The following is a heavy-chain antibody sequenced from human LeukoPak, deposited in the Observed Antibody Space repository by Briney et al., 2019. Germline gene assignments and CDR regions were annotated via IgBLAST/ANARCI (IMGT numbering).Heavy chain of an antibody. CDR1: GFTFSYAY. CDR2: IHETSRYM. V-gene: IGHV3-21*01. J-gene: IGHJ4*02. CDR3: ARMEDSSAYSVEVDY. Sequence: PGGSLRLSCAASGFTFSYAYMNWVRQAPGKGLEWVSSIHETSRYMYYADSVRGRFTISRDNARNSLFLQMNGLRADDTAVYYCARMEDSSAYSVEVDYWGRGTLVTVSS. D-gene: IGHD3-22*01.